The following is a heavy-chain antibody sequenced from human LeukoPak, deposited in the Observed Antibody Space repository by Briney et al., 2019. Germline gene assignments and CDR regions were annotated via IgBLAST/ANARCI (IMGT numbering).Heavy chain of an antibody. D-gene: IGHD3-3*01. Sequence: GGSLRLSCAASGFTFSRSAMTWVRQGPGTGLEFVASIIYSGGATYYADSVKGRFTISRDNARNSLYLQMNSLRAEDTAVYYCAREVTIFGVVIMDYWGQGTLVTVSS. CDR2: IIYSGGAT. CDR1: GFTFSRSA. J-gene: IGHJ4*02. V-gene: IGHV3-23*01. CDR3: AREVTIFGVVIMDY.